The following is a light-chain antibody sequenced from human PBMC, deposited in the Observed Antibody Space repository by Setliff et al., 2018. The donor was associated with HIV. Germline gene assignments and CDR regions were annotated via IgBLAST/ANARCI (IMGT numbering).Light chain of an antibody. J-gene: IGLJ2*01. CDR3: SSYTTRKIVI. V-gene: IGLV2-14*02. Sequence: SALTQPASVSGSPGQSITISCTGTSSDIGRYNLVSWYQQYPGKAPKLIISQVTNRPSGISNRFSGSRSGVTASLTIAGLQTDDEGDYYCSSYTTRKIVIFGGGTKVTVL. CDR1: SSDIGRYNL. CDR2: QVT.